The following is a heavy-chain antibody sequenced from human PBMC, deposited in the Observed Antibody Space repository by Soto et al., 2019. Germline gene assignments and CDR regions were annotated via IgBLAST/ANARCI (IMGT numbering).Heavy chain of an antibody. CDR3: AHRTTTVTWWFDP. CDR1: GFSLTTSGAG. CDR2: IYWDDDK. D-gene: IGHD4-17*01. J-gene: IGHJ5*02. V-gene: IGHV2-5*02. Sequence: QITLNESGPTLVKPTQTLTLTCTFSGFSLTTSGAGVGWIRQPPGKALERLAPIYWDDDKRYSPSLKSRLTIPKDTSKNQVALTMTITDPADTATYCCAHRTTTVTWWFDPWGKGTLFTVSS.